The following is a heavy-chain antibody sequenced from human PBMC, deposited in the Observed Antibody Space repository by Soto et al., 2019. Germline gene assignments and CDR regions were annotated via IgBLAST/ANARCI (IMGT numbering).Heavy chain of an antibody. D-gene: IGHD3-10*01. CDR3: ARDKLRKGVYSYYYGMDV. CDR1: GDSISSYY. CDR2: IFYSGRT. J-gene: IGHJ6*02. V-gene: IGHV4-59*01. Sequence: SSETLSLTCTVSGDSISSYYWSWIRQPPGKGLEWIGYIFYSGRTNYNPSLKSRVTISADTSKNQFSLKLSSVTAADSAVYYCARDKLRKGVYSYYYGMDVWGQGTTVTVSS.